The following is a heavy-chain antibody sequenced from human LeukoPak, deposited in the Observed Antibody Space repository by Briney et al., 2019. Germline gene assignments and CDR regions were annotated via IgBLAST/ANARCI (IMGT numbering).Heavy chain of an antibody. CDR3: ARHEPRGTYPLQD. Sequence: PSETLSLTCTVSGGSISGYYWSWIRQPPGKGLEWVAHIFHTGSTTYSPSLKSRLTISVDTSNQVSLKLRSVTAADTAVYYCARHEPRGTYPLQDWGQGTLVTVSP. J-gene: IGHJ1*01. D-gene: IGHD1-26*01. CDR2: IFHTGST. V-gene: IGHV4-59*08. CDR1: GGSISGYY.